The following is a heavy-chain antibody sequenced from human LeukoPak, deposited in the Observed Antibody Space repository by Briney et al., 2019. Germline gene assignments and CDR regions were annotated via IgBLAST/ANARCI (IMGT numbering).Heavy chain of an antibody. D-gene: IGHD1-26*01. CDR3: ASSGSYRFDY. J-gene: IGHJ4*02. CDR2: ITASGTAM. V-gene: IGHV3-48*02. Sequence: GRSLRLSCAASGFTFSSYSMNWVRQAPGKGLEWVSHITASGTAMFYADSVKGRFTISRDNAKNSLYLQMNSLRDEDTAVYYCASSGSYRFDYWGQGTLVTVSS. CDR1: GFTFSSYS.